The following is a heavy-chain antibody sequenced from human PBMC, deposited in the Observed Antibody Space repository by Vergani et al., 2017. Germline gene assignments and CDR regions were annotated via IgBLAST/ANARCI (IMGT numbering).Heavy chain of an antibody. D-gene: IGHD6-19*01. CDR1: GYTFTSYY. CDR3: ARCVRVGSGCISYFDY. CDR2: INPSGGST. Sequence: QVQLVQSGAEVKKPGASVKVSCKASGYTFTSYYMHWVRQAPGQGLEWMGIINPSGGSTSYAQKFQGRVTMTRDTSTSTVYMELSSLRSEDTAVYYCARCVRVGSGCISYFDYWGQGTLVTVSS. V-gene: IGHV1-46*03. J-gene: IGHJ4*02.